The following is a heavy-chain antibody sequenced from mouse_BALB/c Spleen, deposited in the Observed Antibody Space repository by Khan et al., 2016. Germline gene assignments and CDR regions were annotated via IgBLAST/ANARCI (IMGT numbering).Heavy chain of an antibody. V-gene: IGHV5-17*02. CDR3: ARYGNYAMDY. D-gene: IGHD2-1*01. CDR2: ISSGSSTI. J-gene: IGHJ4*01. Sequence: EVELVESGGGLVQPGGSRKLSCAASGFTFSSFGMHWVRQAPEKGLEWVAYISSGSSTIIYADTVKGRFTISRDNPKNTLFLQMTSLRSEDTAMYYCARYGNYAMDYWGQGTSVTVSS. CDR1: GFTFSSFG.